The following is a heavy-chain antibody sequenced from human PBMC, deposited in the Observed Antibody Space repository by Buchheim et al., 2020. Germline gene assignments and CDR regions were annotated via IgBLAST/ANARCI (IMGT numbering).Heavy chain of an antibody. J-gene: IGHJ6*02. D-gene: IGHD6-19*01. V-gene: IGHV5-10-1*01. CDR1: GYSFTNYW. Sequence: EVQLVQSGAEVKKPGESLRISCKGSGYSFTNYWINWVRQMPGKGLEWMGTIDPSDSYTNYSPSFQGHVTISTDKSISTTYLQWSSLKASDTAMYYCARRVAGGKHYFGMDVWGQGTT. CDR2: IDPSDSYT. CDR3: ARRVAGGKHYFGMDV.